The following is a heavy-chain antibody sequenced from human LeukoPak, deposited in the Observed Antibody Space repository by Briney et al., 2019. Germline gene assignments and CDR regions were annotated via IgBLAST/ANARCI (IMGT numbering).Heavy chain of an antibody. CDR1: GFTFSNYY. J-gene: IGHJ4*02. CDR3: ARGTYYFDY. CDR2: VHHDGSER. Sequence: GRSLRLSCAASGFTFSNYYMHWVRQAPGKGLEWVAVVHHDGSERYYADSVKGRFTISRDNAKNSLYLQMNSLRAEDTALYYCARGTYYFDYWGQGTPVTVSS. V-gene: IGHV3-30*12. D-gene: IGHD1/OR15-1a*01.